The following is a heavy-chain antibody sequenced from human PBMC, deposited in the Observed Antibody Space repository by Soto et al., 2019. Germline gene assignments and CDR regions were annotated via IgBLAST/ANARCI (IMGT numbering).Heavy chain of an antibody. CDR1: GFTVSSNY. D-gene: IGHD2-15*01. V-gene: IGHV3-66*01. J-gene: IGHJ6*03. CDR3: ARDYEVVARPPKYYYYMDV. CDR2: IYSGGST. Sequence: GGSLRLSCAASGFTVSSNYMSWVRQAPGKGLEWVSVIYSGGSTYYADSVKGRFTISRDNSKNTLYLQMNSLRAEDTAVYYCARDYEVVARPPKYYYYMDVWGKGTTVTVSS.